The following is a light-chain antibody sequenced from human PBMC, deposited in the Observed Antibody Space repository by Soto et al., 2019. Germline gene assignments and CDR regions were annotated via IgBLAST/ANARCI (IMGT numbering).Light chain of an antibody. V-gene: IGKV1-5*03. CDR1: QSISSW. CDR3: HQYNSYST. J-gene: IGKJ2*01. Sequence: DIQMTQSPSTLSASVGDRVTITCRASQSISSWLAWYQQKPGKAPKLLIYKASSLESGVPSRFSGSGSGTEFTLTISSLQPDDFATYYCHQYNSYSTFGQGTTLEIK. CDR2: KAS.